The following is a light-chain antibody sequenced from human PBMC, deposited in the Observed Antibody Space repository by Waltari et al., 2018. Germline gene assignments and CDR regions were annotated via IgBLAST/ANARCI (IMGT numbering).Light chain of an antibody. J-gene: IGKJ2*01. CDR3: QQRSNWPPYT. CDR2: DAS. V-gene: IGKV3-11*01. CDR1: QSVSSY. Sequence: EIVLTQSPPTLSLSPGERATPACRASQSVSSYLAWYQQKPGQAPRLLIYDASNRATGIPARFSGSGSGTDFTLTISSLEPEDFAVYYCQQRSNWPPYTFGQGTKLEIK.